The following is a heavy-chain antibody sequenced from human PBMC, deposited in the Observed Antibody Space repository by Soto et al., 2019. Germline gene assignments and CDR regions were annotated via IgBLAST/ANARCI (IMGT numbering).Heavy chain of an antibody. CDR3: AKYYEVFRFLDWLLYEYYYYGMDV. CDR2: IKQDGSNK. J-gene: IGHJ6*02. V-gene: IGHV3-30*02. D-gene: IGHD3-9*01. Sequence: GGSLRLSCAASGFTFSSYCMHWVRQAPGKGLEWVAVIKQDGSNKYYADSVKGRFTISRDNAKNTLYLQMNSLRAEDTAVYYCAKYYEVFRFLDWLLYEYYYYGMDVWGQGSPVTVSS. CDR1: GFTFSSYC.